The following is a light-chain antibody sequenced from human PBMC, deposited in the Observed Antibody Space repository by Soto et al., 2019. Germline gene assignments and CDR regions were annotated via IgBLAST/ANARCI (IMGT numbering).Light chain of an antibody. J-gene: IGLJ1*01. CDR2: DVS. V-gene: IGLV2-14*01. Sequence: QSVLTQPASVSGSPGQSITISCTGTSSDFGGYNYVSWYQQHPGKAPKLMIYDVSNRPSGVSNRFSGSKSGNTASLTISGLQADDEADYYCSSYTSSSTLDVFGTGTKVTVL. CDR3: SSYTSSSTLDV. CDR1: SSDFGGYNY.